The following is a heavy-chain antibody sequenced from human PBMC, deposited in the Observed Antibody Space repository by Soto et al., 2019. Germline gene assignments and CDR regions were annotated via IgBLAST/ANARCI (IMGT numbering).Heavy chain of an antibody. CDR1: GFSFSSYS. CDR3: AKRMKVATLPDL. J-gene: IGHJ5*02. Sequence: PGGSLRLSCAASGFSFSSYSMTWVRQAPGKGLEWVSIIGGGGTTTFYADSVKGRFTISRDNSKNMLYLQMNSLRAEDTATYYCAKRMKVATLPDLWGQGTLVTVSS. CDR2: IGGGGTTT. V-gene: IGHV3-23*01. D-gene: IGHD5-12*01.